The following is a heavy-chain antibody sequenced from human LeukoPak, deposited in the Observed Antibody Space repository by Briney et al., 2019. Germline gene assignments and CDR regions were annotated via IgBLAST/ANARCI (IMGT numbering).Heavy chain of an antibody. CDR2: ISAYNGNT. CDR3: ARDGLGCSSTSCPFDC. D-gene: IGHD2-2*01. CDR1: GYTFTSYG. J-gene: IGHJ4*02. Sequence: ASVKVSCKASGYTFTSYGISWVRQAPGQGLEWMGWISAYNGNTNYAQKLQGRVTMTTDTSTSTAYMELRSLRSDDTAVYYCARDGLGCSSTSCPFDCWGQGTLVTVSS. V-gene: IGHV1-18*01.